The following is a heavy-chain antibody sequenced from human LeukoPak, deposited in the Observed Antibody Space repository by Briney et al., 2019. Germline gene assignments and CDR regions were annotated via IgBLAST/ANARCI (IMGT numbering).Heavy chain of an antibody. D-gene: IGHD4-17*01. CDR3: ARAGRDYEDYYGMDV. Sequence: GRSLRLSCAASAFGFSNFGMHWARQAPGKGLEWVAVIWFDGSNKYYADSVKGRFTISRDNSKNTLYLQMNSLRAEDTAVYYCARAGRDYEDYYGMDVWGQGTTVTVSS. V-gene: IGHV3-33*01. CDR2: IWFDGSNK. J-gene: IGHJ6*02. CDR1: AFGFSNFG.